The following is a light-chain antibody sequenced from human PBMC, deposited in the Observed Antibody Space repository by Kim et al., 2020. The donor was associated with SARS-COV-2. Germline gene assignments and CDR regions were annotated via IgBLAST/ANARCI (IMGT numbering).Light chain of an antibody. CDR1: NLRSYF. CDR3: SSRDFGAYLVI. Sequence: ALGQTVRTTCQGDNLRSYFVSWYQQKPGQAHILVMCGKNNRPSGIPDRFSGSSSGNTASLTITGAQAEDEADYYCSSRDFGAYLVILGGGTKVTVL. V-gene: IGLV3-19*01. J-gene: IGLJ2*01. CDR2: GKN.